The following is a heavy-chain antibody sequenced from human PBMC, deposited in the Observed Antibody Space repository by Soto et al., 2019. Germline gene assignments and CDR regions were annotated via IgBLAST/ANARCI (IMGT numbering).Heavy chain of an antibody. CDR3: ARDRDYYDSSGYPGVYFDY. D-gene: IGHD3-22*01. CDR1: GFTFSSYG. J-gene: IGHJ4*02. CDR2: IWYGGSNK. Sequence: PGGSLRLSCAASGFTFSSYGMHWVRQAPGKGLEWVAVIWYGGSNKYYADSVKGRFTISRDNSKNTLYLQMNSLRAEDTAVYYCARDRDYYDSSGYPGVYFDYWGQGTLVTVSS. V-gene: IGHV3-33*01.